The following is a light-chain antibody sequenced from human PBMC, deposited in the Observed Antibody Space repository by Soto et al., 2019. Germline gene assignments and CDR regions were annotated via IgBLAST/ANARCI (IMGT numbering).Light chain of an antibody. Sequence: DIQMTQSPSAMSASVGDRVTITCRASQDISSYLAWFQQKPGKVPKRLIYAASSLQSGVPARFSGSGSGTEFALTISSRQPEDFATYYCLQHKSYPLTFGGGTKVEIK. J-gene: IGKJ4*01. CDR1: QDISSY. V-gene: IGKV1-17*03. CDR2: AAS. CDR3: LQHKSYPLT.